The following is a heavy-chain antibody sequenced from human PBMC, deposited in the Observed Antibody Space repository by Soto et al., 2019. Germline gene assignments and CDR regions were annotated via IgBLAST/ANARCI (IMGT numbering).Heavy chain of an antibody. CDR1: GGSISSYY. V-gene: IGHV4-59*01. D-gene: IGHD3-3*01. CDR2: IYYSGST. Sequence: SETLSLTCTVSGGSISSYYWSWIRQPPGKGLEWIGYIYYSGSTNYNPSLKSRVTISVDTSKNQFSLKLSSVTAADTAVYYCARGDYDFWSGPYYHYYMDVWGKGTTVTVSS. CDR3: ARGDYDFWSGPYYHYYMDV. J-gene: IGHJ6*03.